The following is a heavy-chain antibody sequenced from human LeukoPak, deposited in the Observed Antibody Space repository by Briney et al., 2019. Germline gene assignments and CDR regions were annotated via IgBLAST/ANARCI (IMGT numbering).Heavy chain of an antibody. V-gene: IGHV3-48*03. Sequence: PGGSLRLSCAASGFTFSSYEMNWVRQAPGKGLEWVSYISSSGSTIYYADSVKGRFTISRDNAKNSLYLQMNSLRAEDTAVYYCAPMLFHYYCMDVWGKGTTVTVSS. J-gene: IGHJ6*03. CDR2: ISSSGSTI. D-gene: IGHD2-21*01. CDR1: GFTFSSYE. CDR3: APMLFHYYCMDV.